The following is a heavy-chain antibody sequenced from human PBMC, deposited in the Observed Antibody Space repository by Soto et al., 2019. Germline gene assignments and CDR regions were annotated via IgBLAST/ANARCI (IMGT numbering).Heavy chain of an antibody. CDR2: ISAYNGNT. J-gene: IGHJ5*02. D-gene: IGHD1-26*01. CDR1: GYTFTSYG. V-gene: IGHV1-18*04. Sequence: GASVKVSSEASGYTFTSYGISWVRQAPGQGLEWMGWISAYNGNTNYAQKLQGRVTMTTDTSTSTAYMELRSLRSDDTAVYYCARVRIVGATNNWFDPWGQGTLVTVSS. CDR3: ARVRIVGATNNWFDP.